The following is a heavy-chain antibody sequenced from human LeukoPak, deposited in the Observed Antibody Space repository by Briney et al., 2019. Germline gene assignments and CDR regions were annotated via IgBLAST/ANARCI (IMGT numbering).Heavy chain of an antibody. J-gene: IGHJ6*03. D-gene: IGHD6-13*01. Sequence: PGGSLRLSCGASGFTFGTYWMHWVRQAPGKGLVWVSGINSDGGTTTYADSVKGRFTISRDNAKNSLYLQMNSLRAEDTAVYYCARESVKQQLVLGRKDSWRHYYYMDVWGKGTTVTISS. CDR1: GFTFGTYW. V-gene: IGHV3-74*01. CDR3: ARESVKQQLVLGRKDSWRHYYYMDV. CDR2: INSDGGTT.